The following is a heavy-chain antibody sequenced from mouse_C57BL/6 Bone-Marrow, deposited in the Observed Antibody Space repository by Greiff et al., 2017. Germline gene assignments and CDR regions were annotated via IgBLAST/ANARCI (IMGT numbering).Heavy chain of an antibody. J-gene: IGHJ3*01. CDR1: GYTFTSYW. CDR2: INPSSGYT. D-gene: IGHD1-1*01. V-gene: IGHV1-7*01. Sequence: VKVVESGAELAKPGASVKLSCKASGYTFTSYWMHWVKQRPGQGLEWIGYINPSSGYTKYNQKFKDKATLTADKSSSTAYMQLSSLTYEDSAVYYCASDYYGSSPWFAYWGQGTLVTVSA. CDR3: ASDYYGSSPWFAY.